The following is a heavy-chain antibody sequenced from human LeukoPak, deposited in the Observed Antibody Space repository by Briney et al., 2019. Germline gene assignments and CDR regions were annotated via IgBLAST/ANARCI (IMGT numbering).Heavy chain of an antibody. D-gene: IGHD5-18*01. Sequence: GGSLRLSCAASRFTFSSYAMGWVRQAPGKGLEWVSAITASGGNTYYADSVKGRFTISRDTSKNTLYLQVNSLRAEDTAVYYCAKGNGYSYGRYYFDYWGQGTPVTVSS. CDR2: ITASGGNT. CDR1: RFTFSSYA. CDR3: AKGNGYSYGRYYFDY. V-gene: IGHV3-23*01. J-gene: IGHJ4*02.